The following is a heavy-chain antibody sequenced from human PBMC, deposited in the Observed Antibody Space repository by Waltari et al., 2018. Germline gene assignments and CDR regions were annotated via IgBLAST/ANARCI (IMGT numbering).Heavy chain of an antibody. D-gene: IGHD2-15*01. CDR2: INHSGST. CDR1: GAPFSGCY. CDR3: ARGHGGVVVVAATQLSVGNWFDP. Sequence: QVQLQQWGPGLMKPPETLSLTCAVYGAPFSGCYWSCIRQPPVTGRQSLGEINHSGSTNYNPSLKSRVTISVDTSKNQFSLKLSSVTAADTAVYYCARGHGGVVVVAATQLSVGNWFDPWGQGTLVTVSS. V-gene: IGHV4-34*01. J-gene: IGHJ5*02.